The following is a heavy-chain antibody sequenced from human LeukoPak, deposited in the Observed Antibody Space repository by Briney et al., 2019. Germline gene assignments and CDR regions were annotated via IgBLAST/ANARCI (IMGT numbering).Heavy chain of an antibody. CDR2: INHSGST. CDR1: GGSFSGYY. D-gene: IGHD2-2*01. J-gene: IGHJ3*02. Sequence: PSETLSLTCAVYGGSFSGYYWSWIRQPPGKGLEWIGGINHSGSTNYNPSLKSRVTISVDTSKNQFSLKLSSVTAADTAVYYCARRLPTRYCSSTSCTRGAFDIWGQGTMVTVSS. CDR3: ARRLPTRYCSSTSCTRGAFDI. V-gene: IGHV4-34*01.